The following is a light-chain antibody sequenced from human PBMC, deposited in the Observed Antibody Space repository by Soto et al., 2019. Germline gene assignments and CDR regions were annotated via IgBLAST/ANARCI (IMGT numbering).Light chain of an antibody. Sequence: DIQMTQSPSTLSASVGDRVSITCRASQSISRQLAWYQQKPGKAPNLLIYQASNLETGVPSRFTGSGSGTEXTLXXSSLQPDDXXTYYCLQYQSYWTFGQGTKVEVK. J-gene: IGKJ1*01. CDR1: QSISRQ. CDR3: LQYQSYWT. CDR2: QAS. V-gene: IGKV1-5*03.